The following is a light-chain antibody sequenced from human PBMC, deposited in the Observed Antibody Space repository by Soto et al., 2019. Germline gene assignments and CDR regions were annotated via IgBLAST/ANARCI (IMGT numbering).Light chain of an antibody. Sequence: DIQMTQSPSSLSASVGDRVTITCRASQSISSYLNWYQQKPWKAPKLLIYAASSLQSGVPSRFSGSGSGTEFTLTISSLQPEVFATYYCQQSYSTPPITFGQGPRLEIQ. CDR3: QQSYSTPPIT. V-gene: IGKV1-39*01. CDR2: AAS. CDR1: QSISSY. J-gene: IGKJ5*01.